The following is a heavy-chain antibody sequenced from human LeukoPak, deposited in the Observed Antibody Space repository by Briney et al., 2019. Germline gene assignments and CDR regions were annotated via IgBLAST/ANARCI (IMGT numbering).Heavy chain of an antibody. CDR3: ARSDGSYSYGYGYYYGMDV. D-gene: IGHD5-18*01. V-gene: IGHV3-23*01. J-gene: IGHJ6*02. CDR1: GFTFSSYA. CDR2: ISGSGGST. Sequence: GGSLRLSCAASGFTFSSYAMSWVRQAPGKGLEWVSAISGSGGSTYYADSVKGRFTISRDNAKNSLYLQMNSLRAEDTAVYYCARSDGSYSYGYGYYYGMDVWGQGTTVTVSS.